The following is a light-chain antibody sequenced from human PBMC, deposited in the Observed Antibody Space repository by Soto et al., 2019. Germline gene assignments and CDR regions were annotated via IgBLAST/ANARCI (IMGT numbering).Light chain of an antibody. V-gene: IGLV1-44*01. J-gene: IGLJ2*01. CDR2: NND. CDR1: SSNIGSNT. CDR3: SAWDDSLNGVV. Sequence: LTQPPSASGTPGQRVTLSCSGGSSNIGSNTVNWYQQLPGMAPKLLIYNNDQRPSGVPDRFSGSKSGTSASLAISELQSEDEADYYCSAWDDSLNGVVFGGGTKLTVL.